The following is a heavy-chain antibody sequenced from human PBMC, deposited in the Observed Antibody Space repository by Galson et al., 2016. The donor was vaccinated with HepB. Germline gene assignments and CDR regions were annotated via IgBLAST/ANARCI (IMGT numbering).Heavy chain of an antibody. D-gene: IGHD3-10*01. V-gene: IGHV6-1*01. CDR1: GDSVSSNSAS. Sequence: CAISGDSVSSNSASWNFIRQSPSRGLEWLGRTYYRSKWYNDYAVSVRSRITINPDTSKNQFSLQLNPVTPEDTAVYYWARDRGSNSLKGYGMDVWGQGTTVTVSS. CDR3: ARDRGSNSLKGYGMDV. J-gene: IGHJ6*02. CDR2: TYYRSKWYN.